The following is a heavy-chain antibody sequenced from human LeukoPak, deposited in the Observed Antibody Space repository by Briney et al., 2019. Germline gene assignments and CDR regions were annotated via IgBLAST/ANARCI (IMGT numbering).Heavy chain of an antibody. CDR2: IRSNTAYGGTT. D-gene: IGHD5-12*01. V-gene: IGHV3-49*04. Sequence: GGSLRLSCTASGFTFADHAMSWVRQAPGKGLEWVGFIRSNTAYGGTTEYAASMQGRFTISRDDSKSIAYLQMNSLKTEDTAVYYCTRYSGYSDYWGQGTLVTVSS. CDR3: TRYSGYSDY. CDR1: GFTFADHA. J-gene: IGHJ4*02.